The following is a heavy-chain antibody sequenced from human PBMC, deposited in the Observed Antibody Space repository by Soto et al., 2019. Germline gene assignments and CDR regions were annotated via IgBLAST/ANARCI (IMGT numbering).Heavy chain of an antibody. CDR2: ISSSSSTI. J-gene: IGHJ5*02. D-gene: IGHD2-15*01. V-gene: IGHV3-48*01. Sequence: GGSMGLSSAASGFTLKSYSMNWVRQAPGKGLEWVSYISSSSSTIYYADSVKGRFTISRDNAKNSLYLQMNSLRAEDTAVYYCARDLGYCSGGSCWSWFDPWGQGTLVTVSS. CDR3: ARDLGYCSGGSCWSWFDP. CDR1: GFTLKSYS.